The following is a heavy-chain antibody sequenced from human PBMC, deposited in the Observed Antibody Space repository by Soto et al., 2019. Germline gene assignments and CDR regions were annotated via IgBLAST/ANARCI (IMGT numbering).Heavy chain of an antibody. J-gene: IGHJ4*02. D-gene: IGHD1-1*01. CDR1: GYSFASNG. CDR2: ISAVNGNK. Sequence: VSVKVSCKASGYSFASNGITWVRQAPGQGFEWMGYISAVNGNKNYAQKFQGRVTLTTDTSTSTAYMELRSLRSDDTAIYYCARGWALGEHWGQGTLVTVS. V-gene: IGHV1-18*04. CDR3: ARGWALGEH.